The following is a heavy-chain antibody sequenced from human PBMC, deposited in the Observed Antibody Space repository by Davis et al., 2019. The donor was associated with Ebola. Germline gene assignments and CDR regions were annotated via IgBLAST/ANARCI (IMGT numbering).Heavy chain of an antibody. J-gene: IGHJ4*02. CDR2: ISGSGGDT. CDR3: ARDLRRNILDY. D-gene: IGHD1-14*01. V-gene: IGHV3-23*01. Sequence: GESLKISCAASGFTFSSYAMSWVRQAPGKGLEWVSGISGSGGDTYYADSVKGRFTISRDNSKNTLYLQMNSLRAEDTAVYYCARDLRRNILDYWGQGTLVTVSS. CDR1: GFTFSSYA.